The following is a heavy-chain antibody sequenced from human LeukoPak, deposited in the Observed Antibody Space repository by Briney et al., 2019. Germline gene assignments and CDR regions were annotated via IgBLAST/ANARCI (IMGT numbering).Heavy chain of an antibody. J-gene: IGHJ4*02. D-gene: IGHD3-22*01. CDR1: GFTFSTNY. V-gene: IGHV3-53*01. CDR3: ARDLNYYDSSGYGH. Sequence: GGSLRLSCAASGFTFSTNYMSWVRQAPGKGLEWVSVIYSGGSPYYAGSVRGRFTISRDNSKNTLYLQMNSLRAEDTAVYYCARDLNYYDSSGYGHWGQGTLVTVSS. CDR2: IYSGGSP.